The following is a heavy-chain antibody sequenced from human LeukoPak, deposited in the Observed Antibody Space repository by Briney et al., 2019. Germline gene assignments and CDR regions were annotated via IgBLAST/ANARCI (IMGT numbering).Heavy chain of an antibody. V-gene: IGHV3-66*01. CDR1: GFSVSDYH. CDR3: ASAVTTWLDN. Sequence: QTGGSLRLSCAASGFSVSDYHMSWVRQAPGKGPEWIAVIYGGGSTYYADSVRGRFTISRDNSKNTLYLQMNSLRVEDTAVYYCASAVTTWLDNWGQGTLVTVSS. CDR2: IYGGGST. J-gene: IGHJ4*02. D-gene: IGHD4-17*01.